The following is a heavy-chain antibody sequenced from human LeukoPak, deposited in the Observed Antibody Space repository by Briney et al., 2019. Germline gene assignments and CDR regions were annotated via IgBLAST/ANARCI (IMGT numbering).Heavy chain of an antibody. D-gene: IGHD3-10*01. V-gene: IGHV1-69*13. CDR2: IIPIFGTA. J-gene: IGHJ4*02. Sequence: GASVKVSCKASGGTFSSYAISWVRQAPGQGLEWMGGIIPIFGTANYAQKFQGRVTITADESTSTAYMELRSLRSDDTAVYYCARGVVDGSGTYFDYWGQGTLVTVSS. CDR3: ARGVVDGSGTYFDY. CDR1: GGTFSSYA.